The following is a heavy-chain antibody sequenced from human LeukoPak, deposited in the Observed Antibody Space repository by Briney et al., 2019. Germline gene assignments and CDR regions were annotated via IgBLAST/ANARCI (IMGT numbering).Heavy chain of an antibody. CDR2: FDPEDGET. D-gene: IGHD3-10*01. CDR1: GYTLTELS. V-gene: IGHV1-24*01. Sequence: ASVKLSCKVSGYTLTELSMHWVRQAPGKGLEWMGGFDPEDGETIYAQKFQGRVTMTEDTSTDTAYMELSSLRSEDTAVYYCATLKLRFGELLLGYYFDFWGQGTLVTVSS. J-gene: IGHJ4*02. CDR3: ATLKLRFGELLLGYYFDF.